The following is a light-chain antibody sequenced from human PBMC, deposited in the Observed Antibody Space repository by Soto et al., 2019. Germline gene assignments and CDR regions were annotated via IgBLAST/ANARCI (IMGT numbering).Light chain of an antibody. CDR2: NAS. Sequence: EIVLTQSPANLSLSPGERAILSCRASQSVSTFLAWFQQKPGQPPRLLIYNASNRTTGIPARFSGSGSGTDFTLTISSLEPEDFATYYCQQLSRYPLTFGGGTKVDTK. CDR1: QSVSTF. J-gene: IGKJ4*01. V-gene: IGKV3-11*01. CDR3: QQLSRYPLT.